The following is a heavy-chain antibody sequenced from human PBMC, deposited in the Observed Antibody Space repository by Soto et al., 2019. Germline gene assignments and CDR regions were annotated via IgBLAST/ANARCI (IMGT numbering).Heavy chain of an antibody. V-gene: IGHV3-33*01. CDR3: ARDAPNQYCSGGSCYFGYFDY. CDR1: GFTFSSYG. Sequence: GGSLRLSCAASGFTFSSYGMHWVCQAPGKGLEWVAVIWYDGSNKYYADSVKGRFTISRDNPKNTLYLQMNSLRAEDTAVYYCARDAPNQYCSGGSCYFGYFDYWGQGTLVTVSS. D-gene: IGHD2-15*01. J-gene: IGHJ4*02. CDR2: IWYDGSNK.